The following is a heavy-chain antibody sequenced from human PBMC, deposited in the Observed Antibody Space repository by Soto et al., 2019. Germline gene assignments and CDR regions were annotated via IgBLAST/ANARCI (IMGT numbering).Heavy chain of an antibody. J-gene: IGHJ4*02. V-gene: IGHV4-59*01. CDR3: ARSPTVTTFDY. Sequence: SETLSLTCTVSGGSISGYYWSWIRQPPGKGLEWIGYMYNTGSTVYNPSFKSRVTISVDTSKNQFSLKLNSVTAADTAVYYCARSPTVTTFDYWGQGTLVTVSS. CDR1: GGSISGYY. D-gene: IGHD4-17*01. CDR2: MYNTGST.